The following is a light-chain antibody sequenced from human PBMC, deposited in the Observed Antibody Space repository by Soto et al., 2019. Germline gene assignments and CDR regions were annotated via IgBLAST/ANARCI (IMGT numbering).Light chain of an antibody. CDR1: SSNIETNT. CDR3: EAWDDSLSGVV. CDR2: NTD. Sequence: QSVLTQPPSASGTPGQRVTISCSGSSSNIETNTVNWYQQLPGAAPKLLIYNTDQRPSGVPDRFSGSRPGTSASLAISGLQSEDEAAYFCEAWDDSLSGVVFGGGTQLTVL. V-gene: IGLV1-44*01. J-gene: IGLJ2*01.